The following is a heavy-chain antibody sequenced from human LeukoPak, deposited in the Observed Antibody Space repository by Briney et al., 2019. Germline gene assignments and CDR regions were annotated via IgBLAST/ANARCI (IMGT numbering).Heavy chain of an antibody. CDR1: GGSISSYY. J-gene: IGHJ5*02. D-gene: IGHD6-19*01. Sequence: PSETLSLTCTVSGGSISSYYWSWIRQPPGKGLEWIGYIYYSGSTNYNPSLKSRVTISVDTSKNQFSLKLSSVTAADTAVYYCARAGLRYKNSSGWYKFRGWFDPWGQGTLVTVSS. CDR2: IYYSGST. V-gene: IGHV4-59*01. CDR3: ARAGLRYKNSSGWYKFRGWFDP.